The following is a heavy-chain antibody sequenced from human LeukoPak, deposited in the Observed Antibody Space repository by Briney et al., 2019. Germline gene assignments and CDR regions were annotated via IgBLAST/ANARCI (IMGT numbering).Heavy chain of an antibody. CDR1: GGSFSGYY. CDR3: ACRRMVRGVIRY. D-gene: IGHD3-10*01. V-gene: IGHV4-34*01. Sequence: SETLSLTCAVYGGSFSGYYWSWIRQPPGEGLEWIGEINHSGSTNYNPSLKSRVTISVDTSKNQFSLKLSSVTAADTAVYYCACRRMVRGVIRYWGQGTLVTVSS. CDR2: INHSGST. J-gene: IGHJ4*02.